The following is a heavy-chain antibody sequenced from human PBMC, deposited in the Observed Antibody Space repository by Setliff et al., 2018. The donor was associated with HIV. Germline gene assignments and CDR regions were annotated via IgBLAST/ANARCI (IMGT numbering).Heavy chain of an antibody. Sequence: SETLSLTCAVSGGSISSSNWWSWVRQPPGKGLEWIGEIYHGVSTNYNPSLKGRVTISVDKSKNQFSLKLSSVTAADTAVYYCARETREAVAGSNYYYYGLDVWGQGTTVTVSS. CDR1: GGSISSSNW. CDR2: IYHGVST. CDR3: ARETREAVAGSNYYYYGLDV. D-gene: IGHD6-19*01. J-gene: IGHJ6*02. V-gene: IGHV4-4*02.